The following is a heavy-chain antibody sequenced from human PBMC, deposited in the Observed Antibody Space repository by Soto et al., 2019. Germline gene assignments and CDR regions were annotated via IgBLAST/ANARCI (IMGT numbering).Heavy chain of an antibody. CDR3: TRVNTLTSAWPFDY. Sequence: EVQLVESGGGLVQPGKSLRLSCEASGFTFSAFWMHWVRQAPGKGLDWVARINSDGSGTTYADSVQGRFTIARDNAKNTVFLQMTGLRAEDTAVYFCTRVNTLTSAWPFDYWGQGAPGHRLL. CDR2: INSDGSGT. V-gene: IGHV3-74*01. D-gene: IGHD6-19*01. CDR1: GFTFSAFW. J-gene: IGHJ4*02.